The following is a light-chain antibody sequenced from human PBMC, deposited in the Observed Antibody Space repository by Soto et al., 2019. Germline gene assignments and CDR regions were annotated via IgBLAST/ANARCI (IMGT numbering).Light chain of an antibody. CDR3: QQYNSYSLT. Sequence: DIQMTQSPSTLSASVGDRVTITCRASQSISSWLAWYQQKPGKAPKVLIYKASSLESGAPSRFSGSGSGTEFTLTISSLQPDDFATYYCQQYNSYSLTFGGGPKVEIK. V-gene: IGKV1-5*03. CDR2: KAS. J-gene: IGKJ4*01. CDR1: QSISSW.